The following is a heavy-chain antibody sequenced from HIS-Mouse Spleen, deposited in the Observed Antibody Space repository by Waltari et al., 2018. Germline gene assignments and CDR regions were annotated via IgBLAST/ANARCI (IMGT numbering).Heavy chain of an antibody. J-gene: IGHJ4*02. D-gene: IGHD3-10*01. V-gene: IGHV4-39*07. CDR2: IYYSGST. CDR3: ARGRRYYGSGSYGSFDY. CDR1: GGSSSSSSYY. Sequence: QLQLQESGPGLVKPSETLSLTCTVSGGSSSSSSYYWGWIRQPPGKGLEWIGSIYYSGSTYYNPSLKSRVTISVDTSKNQFSLKLSSVTAADTAVYYCARGRRYYGSGSYGSFDYWGQGTLVTVSS.